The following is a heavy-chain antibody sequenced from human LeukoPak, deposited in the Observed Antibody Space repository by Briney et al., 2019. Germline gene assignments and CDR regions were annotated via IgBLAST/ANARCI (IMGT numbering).Heavy chain of an antibody. CDR1: GFTFSSYG. CDR2: IWYDGSKK. CDR3: ARGLTRSDIGRWS. J-gene: IGHJ1*01. Sequence: GGSLRLSCAASGFTFSSYGMHWVRQAPGKGLEWVAFIWYDGSKKYYADSVKGRFTISRDNAKNTLYLQMNSLGAEHTAVSYRARGLTRSDIGRWSWGQGTLATVYS. D-gene: IGHD2-15*01. V-gene: IGHV3-33*01.